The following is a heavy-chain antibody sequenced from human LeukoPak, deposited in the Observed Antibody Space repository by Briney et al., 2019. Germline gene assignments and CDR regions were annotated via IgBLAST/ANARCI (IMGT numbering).Heavy chain of an antibody. J-gene: IGHJ4*02. D-gene: IGHD5-18*01. Sequence: GGSLRLSCTASGFTFSNSWMNWVRQAPGKELEWVASIKQDGSEKSYVDSVKGRFTISRDNAKNSLYLQMNSLKAEDTAVFYCATPPRGYTSYWGQGTLVTVSS. V-gene: IGHV3-7*02. CDR1: GFTFSNSW. CDR2: IKQDGSEK. CDR3: ATPPRGYTSY.